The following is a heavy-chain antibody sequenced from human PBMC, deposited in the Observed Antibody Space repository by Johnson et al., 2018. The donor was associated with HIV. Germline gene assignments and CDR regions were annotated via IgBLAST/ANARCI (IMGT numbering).Heavy chain of an antibody. V-gene: IGHV3-30*02. D-gene: IGHD3-3*01. CDR2: IRYDGSNK. J-gene: IGHJ3*02. CDR1: GFTFSSFG. CDR3: ASTYYNFWSGPPSSAFDI. Sequence: QVQLVESGGGVVQPGGSLRLSCAASGFTFSSFGIHWVRQAPGKGLEWVAFIRYDGSNKYYADYVKGRFTISRDNSKNTLYLQMNSLRAEDAAVYYCASTYYNFWSGPPSSAFDIWSQGTMVTVSS.